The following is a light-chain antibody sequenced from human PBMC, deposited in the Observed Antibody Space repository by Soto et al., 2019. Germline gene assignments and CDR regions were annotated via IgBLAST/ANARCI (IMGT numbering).Light chain of an antibody. J-gene: IGKJ5*01. Sequence: EIVLTQSPATLSLSPGERATLSCRASPSVTNYLAWYQQKPGQAPRLLIYGAFNRATGIPARFSGSGSGTDFTRTISSLEPEDFAVYDCQQRNIWPPVTVGQGKRLEIK. CDR2: GAF. CDR1: PSVTNY. V-gene: IGKV3-11*01. CDR3: QQRNIWPPVT.